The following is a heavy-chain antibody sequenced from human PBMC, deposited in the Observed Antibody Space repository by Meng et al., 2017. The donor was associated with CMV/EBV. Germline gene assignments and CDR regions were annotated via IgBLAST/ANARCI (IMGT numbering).Heavy chain of an antibody. J-gene: IGHJ6*02. CDR1: GLTLSSYA. D-gene: IGHD3-3*01. CDR3: ARDHIRITIFGVVTDSRGYYGMDV. Sequence: GESLNTSRAASGLTLSSYAMHWLRHAPGKRLEWVAGISYDGSNKYYADYVKGRFTISRDNSKNTLYLQMNSLRAEDTAVYYCARDHIRITIFGVVTDSRGYYGMDVWGQGTTVTVSS. CDR2: ISYDGSNK. V-gene: IGHV3-30-3*01.